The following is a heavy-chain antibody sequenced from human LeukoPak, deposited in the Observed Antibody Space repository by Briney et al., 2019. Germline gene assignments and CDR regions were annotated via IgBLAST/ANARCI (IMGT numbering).Heavy chain of an antibody. J-gene: IGHJ4*02. Sequence: PSETQSLTCTVSGGSISSYYWSWIRQPPGKGLEWIGYIYYSGSTNYNPSLKSRVAISVDTSKNQFSLKLSSVTAADTAVYYCARDQGGWYPVGGFDYWGQGTLVTVSS. CDR2: IYYSGST. V-gene: IGHV4-59*12. D-gene: IGHD6-19*01. CDR1: GGSISSYY. CDR3: ARDQGGWYPVGGFDY.